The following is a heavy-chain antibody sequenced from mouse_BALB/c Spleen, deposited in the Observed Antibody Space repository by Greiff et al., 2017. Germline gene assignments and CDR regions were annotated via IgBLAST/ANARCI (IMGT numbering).Heavy chain of an antibody. J-gene: IGHJ2*01. D-gene: IGHD2-4*01. CDR2: IDPYYGGT. CDR1: GYSFTGYN. Sequence: VHVKQSGPELEKPGASVKISCKASGYSFTGYNMNWVKQSNGKSLEWIGNIDPYYGGTSYNQKFKGKATLTVDKSSSTAYMQLKSLTSEDSAVYYCARWSDYGYYFDYWGQGTTLTVSS. V-gene: IGHV1-39*01. CDR3: ARWSDYGYYFDY.